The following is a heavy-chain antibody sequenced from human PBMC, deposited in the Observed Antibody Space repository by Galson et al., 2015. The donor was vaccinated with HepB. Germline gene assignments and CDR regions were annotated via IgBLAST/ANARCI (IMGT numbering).Heavy chain of an antibody. CDR3: YYYDSSSDRDY. J-gene: IGHJ4*02. Sequence: TLSLTCTVSGGSISSGGYYWSWIRQHPGKGLEWIGYIYYSGSTYYNPSLKSRVTISVDTSKNQFSLKLSSVTAADTAVYYCYYYDSSSDRDYWGQGTLVTVSS. D-gene: IGHD3-22*01. CDR1: GGSISSGGYY. V-gene: IGHV4-31*03. CDR2: IYYSGST.